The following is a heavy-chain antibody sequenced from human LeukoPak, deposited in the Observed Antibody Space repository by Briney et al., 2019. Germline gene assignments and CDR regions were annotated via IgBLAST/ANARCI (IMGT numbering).Heavy chain of an antibody. D-gene: IGHD3-10*01. CDR3: ARDRQVGATIAAL. J-gene: IGHJ4*02. V-gene: IGHV3-11*01. CDR1: GFTFSDYH. CDR2: VSSSGSTI. Sequence: GGSLRLSCAASGFTFSDYHMSWIRQAPGKGLEWVSYVSSSGSTIYYADSVKGRFTISRDNAKNSLYLQMNSLRAEDTAVYYCARDRQVGATIAALWGQGILVTVSS.